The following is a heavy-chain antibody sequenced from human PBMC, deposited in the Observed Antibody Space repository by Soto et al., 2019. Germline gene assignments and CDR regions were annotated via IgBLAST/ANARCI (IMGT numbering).Heavy chain of an antibody. Sequence: QLQLQESGSGLVKPSQTLSLTCAVSGGSISSGGFSWSWIRQSPGKGLELIGYIYYSGSTYYNPSLKSRVTIPVDRSKNEFSLRLSSVSAADTALYYCARATFIRKGYYDATDYYFFDYWGQGTLVTVSS. CDR1: GGSISSGGFS. D-gene: IGHD3-22*01. CDR2: IYYSGST. J-gene: IGHJ4*02. CDR3: ARATFIRKGYYDATDYYFFDY. V-gene: IGHV4-30-2*06.